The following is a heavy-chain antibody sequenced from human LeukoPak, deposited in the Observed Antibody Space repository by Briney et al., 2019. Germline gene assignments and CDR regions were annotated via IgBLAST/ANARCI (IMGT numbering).Heavy chain of an antibody. Sequence: SETLSLTCTVSGGSISSYYWSWIRQPPGEALQWIGYIFFTGNTNYNPSLRSRVTISIDTSKNQFSLQLSSVTAADTAVYYCARHGGVAAFDYGGQGTLVTVSS. CDR2: IFFTGNT. CDR3: ARHGGVAAFDY. V-gene: IGHV4-59*08. CDR1: GGSISSYY. J-gene: IGHJ4*02. D-gene: IGHD6-19*01.